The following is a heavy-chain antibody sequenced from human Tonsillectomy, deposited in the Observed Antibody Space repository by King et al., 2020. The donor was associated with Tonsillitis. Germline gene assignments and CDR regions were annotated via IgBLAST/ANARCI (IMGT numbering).Heavy chain of an antibody. V-gene: IGHV3-9*01. CDR3: AKDARSGYSYGSFDY. D-gene: IGHD5-18*01. Sequence: VQLVESGGGLVQPGRSLRLSCAASGFTFDDYAMHWVRQAPGKGLEWVSGISWNSGSIGYADSVKGRFTISRDNAKNSLYLQMNSLRAEDTALYYCAKDARSGYSYGSFDYWGQGTLVTVSS. CDR1: GFTFDDYA. CDR2: ISWNSGSI. J-gene: IGHJ4*02.